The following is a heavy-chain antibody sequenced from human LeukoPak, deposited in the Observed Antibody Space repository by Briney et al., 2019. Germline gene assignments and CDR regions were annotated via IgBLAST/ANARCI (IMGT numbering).Heavy chain of an antibody. CDR1: GYTFTGYY. J-gene: IGHJ4*02. Sequence: ASVKVSCKASGYTFTGYYMHWVRQAPGQGLEWMGIINPSGGSTSYAQKFQGRVTMTRDTSTSTVYMELSSLRSEDTAVYYCARARWGCSSTSCSFDYWGQGTLVTVSS. CDR3: ARARWGCSSTSCSFDY. V-gene: IGHV1-46*01. D-gene: IGHD2-2*01. CDR2: INPSGGST.